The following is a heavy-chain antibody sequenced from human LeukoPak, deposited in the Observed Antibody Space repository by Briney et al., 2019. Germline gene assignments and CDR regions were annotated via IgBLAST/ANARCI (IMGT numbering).Heavy chain of an antibody. CDR2: IIPILGIA. Sequence: GSSVKVSCKASGGTFSSYAISWVRQAPGQGLEWMGRIIPILGIANYAQKFQGRVTITADKSTSTAYMELSSLRSEDTAVYYCARVGGYCSSTSCYGWFDHWGQGTLVTVSS. D-gene: IGHD2-2*01. V-gene: IGHV1-69*04. J-gene: IGHJ5*02. CDR3: ARVGGYCSSTSCYGWFDH. CDR1: GGTFSSYA.